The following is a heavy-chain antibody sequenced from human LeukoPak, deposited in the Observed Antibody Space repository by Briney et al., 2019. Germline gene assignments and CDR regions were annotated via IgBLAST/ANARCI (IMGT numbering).Heavy chain of an antibody. CDR2: LYYGGST. J-gene: IGHJ4*02. D-gene: IGHD3-10*01. Sequence: SETLSLTCTVSGGSFTSRTDYWAWIRQPPGKGLEWIGSLYYGGSTYYNPSLKSRVTISIYTSKNQFSLRMSSVTAADTAVYYCASQAGYFGEGNFFDYWGQGSLVTVSS. V-gene: IGHV4-39*01. CDR1: GGSFTSRTDY. CDR3: ASQAGYFGEGNFFDY.